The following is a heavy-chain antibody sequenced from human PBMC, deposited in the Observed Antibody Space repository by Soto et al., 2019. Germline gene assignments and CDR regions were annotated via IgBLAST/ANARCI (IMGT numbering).Heavy chain of an antibody. Sequence: EVQLLESGGGLVQPGGSLRLSCAASGFTFSSYAMTWVRQAPGKGLEWVSGISGSGATTSYADSVKGRFTVSRDNSKNTLYLQMNSLRVEGTAVYYCAKLRYFDWSSYNWFEYWGQGTPVTVSS. D-gene: IGHD3-9*01. J-gene: IGHJ5*01. CDR2: ISGSGATT. CDR3: AKLRYFDWSSYNWFEY. CDR1: GFTFSSYA. V-gene: IGHV3-23*01.